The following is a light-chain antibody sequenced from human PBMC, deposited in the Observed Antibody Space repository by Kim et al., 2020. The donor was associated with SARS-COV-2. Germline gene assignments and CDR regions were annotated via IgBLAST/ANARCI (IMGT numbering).Light chain of an antibody. CDR1: IIGAKS. CDR3: QVWDRTSDRV. Sequence: VSPGKTASITCGGDIIGAKSVHCYQQKPGQAPVVVIYYDSGRPSGIPERFSGSNSGNTATLTISRVEAGDEADYYCQVWDRTSDRVFGGGTQLTVL. J-gene: IGLJ3*02. CDR2: YDS. V-gene: IGLV3-21*04.